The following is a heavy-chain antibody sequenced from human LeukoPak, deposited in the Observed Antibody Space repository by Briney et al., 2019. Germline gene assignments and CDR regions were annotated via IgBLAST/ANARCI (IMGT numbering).Heavy chain of an antibody. CDR3: ARADFDY. CDR1: GFTFSSYS. V-gene: IGHV3-21*01. J-gene: IGHJ4*02. CDR2: ISSSGSYI. Sequence: GGSLRLSRAASGFTFSSYSVNWVRQAPGKGLAWVSSISSSGSYIYYADSVKGRFTISRDNAKNSLYLQMNSLRAEDTAVYYCARADFDYWGQGTLVTVSS.